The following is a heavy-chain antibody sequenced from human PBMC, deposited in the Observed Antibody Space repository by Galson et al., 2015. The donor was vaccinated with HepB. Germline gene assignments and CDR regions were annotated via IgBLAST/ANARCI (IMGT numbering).Heavy chain of an antibody. V-gene: IGHV3-23*01. CDR1: GFAFSTYA. CDR2: ISGSGYSA. CDR3: ATAAGYNYDSYFFDY. Sequence: LRLSCAASGFAFSTYAMNWVRQAPGKGLEWVSPISGSGYSAYYADSVKGRFTISRHNSKNTVYLQMNGLRVGDTAVYYCATAAGYNYDSYFFDYWGQGSLVTVSS. D-gene: IGHD5-24*01. J-gene: IGHJ4*02.